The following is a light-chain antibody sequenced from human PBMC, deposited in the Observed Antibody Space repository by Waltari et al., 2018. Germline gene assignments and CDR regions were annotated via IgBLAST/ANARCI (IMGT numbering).Light chain of an antibody. Sequence: EIVMTQSPPPLSVSPGERATLSCRASQSVSSNLAWYKQKPGQAPRLLTYGASTRATGIPARFSGSGSGTEFTLTISSLQSEDFAVYYCQQYNNWPPYTFGQGTKLEIK. J-gene: IGKJ2*01. CDR3: QQYNNWPPYT. V-gene: IGKV3-15*01. CDR1: QSVSSN. CDR2: GAS.